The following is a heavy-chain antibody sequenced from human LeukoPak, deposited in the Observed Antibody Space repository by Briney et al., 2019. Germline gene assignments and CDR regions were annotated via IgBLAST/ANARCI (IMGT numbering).Heavy chain of an antibody. CDR3: ARVPRCGSGGSCPFQTYYYGMDV. CDR1: GYTFTGYY. CDR2: INPNSGGT. D-gene: IGHD2-15*01. Sequence: ASAKVSCKASGYTFTGYYMHWVRQAPGQGLEWMGWINPNSGGTNYAQKFQGRVTMTRDTSISTAYMELSRLRSDDTAVYYCARVPRCGSGGSCPFQTYYYGMDVWGQGTTVTVSS. V-gene: IGHV1-2*02. J-gene: IGHJ6*02.